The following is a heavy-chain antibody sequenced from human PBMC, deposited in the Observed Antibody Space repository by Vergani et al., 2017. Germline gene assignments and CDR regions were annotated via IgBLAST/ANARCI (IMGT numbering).Heavy chain of an antibody. Sequence: EVQLVESGGGLVKPGGSLRLSCAASGFTFSSYSMNWVRQAPGKGLEWVSSISSSSSYIYYAYSVKGRFTISRDNAKNSLYLQMNSLRAEDTAVYYCTTVDCSSTSCYTDYYYYMDVWGKGTTVTVSS. D-gene: IGHD2-2*02. V-gene: IGHV3-21*03. CDR3: TTVDCSSTSCYTDYYYYMDV. CDR1: GFTFSSYS. CDR2: ISSSSSYI. J-gene: IGHJ6*03.